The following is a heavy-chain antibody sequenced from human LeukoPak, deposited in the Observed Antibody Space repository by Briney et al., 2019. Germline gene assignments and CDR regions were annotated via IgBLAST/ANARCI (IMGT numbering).Heavy chain of an antibody. V-gene: IGHV1-24*01. CDR1: GYTLTELS. D-gene: IGHD5/OR15-5a*01. CDR3: ATVLLRFFDY. Sequence: EASVKVSCKVSGYTLTELSMHWVRQAPGKGLEWMGGFDPEDGETIYAQKFQGRVTMTEDTSTDTAYMELSSPRSEDTAVYYCATVLLRFFDYWGQGTLVTVSS. J-gene: IGHJ4*02. CDR2: FDPEDGET.